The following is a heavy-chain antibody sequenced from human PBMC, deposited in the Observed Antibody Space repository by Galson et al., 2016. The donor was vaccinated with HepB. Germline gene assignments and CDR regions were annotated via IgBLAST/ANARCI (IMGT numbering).Heavy chain of an antibody. Sequence: SLRLSCAASGFTFSSYAMTWVRQAPGKGLEWVSVITDSGSRTYYADSVKGRFTISRDNSHNTVYLEMNNLRVEDSAVYDCARNRAGAFDYWGQGTLGTVSS. CDR3: ARNRAGAFDY. CDR1: GFTFSSYA. V-gene: IGHV3-23*01. J-gene: IGHJ4*02. CDR2: ITDSGSRT. D-gene: IGHD2/OR15-2a*01.